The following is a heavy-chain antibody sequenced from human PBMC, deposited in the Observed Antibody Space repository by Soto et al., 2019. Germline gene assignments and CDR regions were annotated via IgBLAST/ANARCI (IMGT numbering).Heavy chain of an antibody. Sequence: PGGSLRLSCAASGFTFSSYGMHWVRQAPGKGLEWVAVISYDGSNKYYADSVKGRFTISRDNSKNTLYLQMNSLRAEDTAVYYCAKPIQGYYFDYWGQGTLVTVSS. CDR3: AKPIQGYYFDY. J-gene: IGHJ4*02. CDR2: ISYDGSNK. CDR1: GFTFSSYG. V-gene: IGHV3-30*18. D-gene: IGHD5-18*01.